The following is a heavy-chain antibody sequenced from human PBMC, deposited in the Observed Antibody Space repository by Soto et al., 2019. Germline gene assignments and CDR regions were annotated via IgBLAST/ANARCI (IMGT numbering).Heavy chain of an antibody. CDR1: GYTFTGYY. Sequence: GASVKVSCKASGYTFTGYYMHGVRQAPGQGLEWMGWIKPNSGGTNYAQKFQGRVTKTRDTSISTAYMELSRQSSDDKAVYYCARGFGRIVVVPAAISPWGQGTLVTVSS. CDR3: ARGFGRIVVVPAAISP. CDR2: IKPNSGGT. D-gene: IGHD2-2*01. J-gene: IGHJ5*02. V-gene: IGHV1-2*02.